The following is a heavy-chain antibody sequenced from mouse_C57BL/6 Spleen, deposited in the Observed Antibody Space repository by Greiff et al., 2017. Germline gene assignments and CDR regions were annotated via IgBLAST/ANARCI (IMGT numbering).Heavy chain of an antibody. Sequence: QVQLQQPGAELVKPGASVKLSCKASGYTFTSYWMHWVKQRPGRGLEWIGRIDPNSGGTKYNEKFKSKATLTVDKPSSTAYMQLISLTSEDSAVYYCARGGYYDYDGYYAMDYWGQGTSVTVSS. J-gene: IGHJ4*01. CDR3: ARGGYYDYDGYYAMDY. CDR2: IDPNSGGT. D-gene: IGHD2-4*01. CDR1: GYTFTSYW. V-gene: IGHV1-72*01.